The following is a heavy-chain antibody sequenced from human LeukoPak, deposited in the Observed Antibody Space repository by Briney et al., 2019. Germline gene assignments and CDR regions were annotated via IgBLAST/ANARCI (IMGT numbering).Heavy chain of an antibody. J-gene: IGHJ4*02. D-gene: IGHD6-6*01. CDR2: IWYDGSNK. CDR1: GFTFSSYG. CDR3: AKEAARPPTLDY. Sequence: GGSLRLSCAASGFTFSSYGMHWVRQAPGKGLEWVAVIWYDGSNKYYADSVKGRFTISRDNSKNTLYLQMNSLRAEDTAVYYCAKEAARPPTLDYWGQGTLVTVSS. V-gene: IGHV3-33*06.